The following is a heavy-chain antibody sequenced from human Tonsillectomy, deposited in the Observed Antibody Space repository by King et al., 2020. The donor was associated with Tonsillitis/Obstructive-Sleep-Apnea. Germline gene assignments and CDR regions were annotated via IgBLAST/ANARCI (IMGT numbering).Heavy chain of an antibody. J-gene: IGHJ6*03. Sequence: PLQESGPGLVKPSETLSLTCTVSGGSVSSGSYYWSWIRQPPGKGLEWIGYIYYSGSTNYNPSLKSRVTISVDTSKNQFSLKLSSVTAADTAVYYCARAERFLEWSLPYYYYYMDVWGKGTTVTVSS. CDR3: ARAERFLEWSLPYYYYYMDV. V-gene: IGHV4-61*01. D-gene: IGHD3-3*01. CDR1: GGSVSSGSYY. CDR2: IYYSGST.